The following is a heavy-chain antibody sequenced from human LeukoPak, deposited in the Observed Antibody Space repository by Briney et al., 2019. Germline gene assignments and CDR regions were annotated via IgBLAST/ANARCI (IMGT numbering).Heavy chain of an antibody. Sequence: GGSLRLSCAASGFTFSSYSMNWVRQAPGKGLEWVSSISSTNTYIYYADSVKGRFTVSRDIAESSLYLQMDSLRVEDSAVYYCARGFEDYGDYGKSFDYWGQGTLVTASS. D-gene: IGHD4-17*01. J-gene: IGHJ4*02. V-gene: IGHV3-21*01. CDR3: ARGFEDYGDYGKSFDY. CDR2: ISSTNTYI. CDR1: GFTFSSYS.